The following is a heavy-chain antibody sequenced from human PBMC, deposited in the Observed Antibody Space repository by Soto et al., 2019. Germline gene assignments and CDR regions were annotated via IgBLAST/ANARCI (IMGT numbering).Heavy chain of an antibody. CDR3: VHRHRQYTCNHVYFDY. Sequence: SGPTLVNPTQTLTLTCTFSGFSLSTSGVGVGWIRQSPGKALEWLALIYWDDDKRYSPSLKSRLTITKDTSKNQVVLTMTNMDPVDTATYYCVHRHRQYTCNHVYFDYWGQGTLVTVSS. CDR1: GFSLSTSGVG. V-gene: IGHV2-5*02. D-gene: IGHD1-20*01. J-gene: IGHJ4*02. CDR2: IYWDDDK.